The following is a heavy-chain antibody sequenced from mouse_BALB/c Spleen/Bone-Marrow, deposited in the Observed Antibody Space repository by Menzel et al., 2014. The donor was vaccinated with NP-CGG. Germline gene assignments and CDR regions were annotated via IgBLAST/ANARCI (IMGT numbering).Heavy chain of an antibody. Sequence: DVQLQQSGPELVKPGASVKISCKTSGYTFTEYTMHWVKQSHVKSLEWIGGINPNNGGTSYSQKFKGKATWTVDKSSSTAYMELRSLTSEDSAVYYCARGWLLRHYFDYWGQGTPLTFSS. V-gene: IGHV1-22*01. D-gene: IGHD2-3*01. CDR3: ARGWLLRHYFDY. J-gene: IGHJ2*01. CDR2: INPNNGGT. CDR1: GYTFTEYT.